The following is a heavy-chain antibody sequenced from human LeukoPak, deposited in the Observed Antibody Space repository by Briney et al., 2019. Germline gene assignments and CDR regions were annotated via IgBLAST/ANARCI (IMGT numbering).Heavy chain of an antibody. V-gene: IGHV4-34*01. CDR1: GGSFSGYY. J-gene: IGHJ4*02. D-gene: IGHD3-16*01. Sequence: SETLSLTCAVYGGSFSGYYWSWIRQPPGKGLEWIGEINHSGSTNYNPSLKSRVTISVDTSKNQFSLKLSSVTAADTAVYYCARWSYGGACDYWGQGTLVTVSS. CDR3: ARWSYGGACDY. CDR2: INHSGST.